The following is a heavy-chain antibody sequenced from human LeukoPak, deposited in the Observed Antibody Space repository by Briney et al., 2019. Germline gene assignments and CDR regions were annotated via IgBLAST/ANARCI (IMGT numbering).Heavy chain of an antibody. V-gene: IGHV1-2*02. CDR1: GYTFTVYY. Sequence: ASVRVSFKASGYTFTVYYMHWVRQAPGQGGERMGWINPNSGGTNYTQKFQGRVTITRETARSTAYMELSRLRSDDTAVYYCARDMGASDYFDYWGQGTLVTVSS. J-gene: IGHJ4*02. CDR3: ARDMGASDYFDY. CDR2: INPNSGGT. D-gene: IGHD1-26*01.